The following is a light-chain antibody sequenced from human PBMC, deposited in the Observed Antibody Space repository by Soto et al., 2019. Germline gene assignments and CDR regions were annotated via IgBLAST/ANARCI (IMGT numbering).Light chain of an antibody. CDR2: DVS. CDR3: NSYTTSNTRQIV. CDR1: SSDVVGYNY. Sequence: QSVLTQPASVSWSPGQSITISCTGTSSDVVGYNYVSWYQQHPGKAPKFMIYDVSNRPSGVSTRFSGSKSGNTASLTISGLQAEDEADYYCNSYTTSNTRQIVFGTGTKSPS. J-gene: IGLJ1*01. V-gene: IGLV2-14*01.